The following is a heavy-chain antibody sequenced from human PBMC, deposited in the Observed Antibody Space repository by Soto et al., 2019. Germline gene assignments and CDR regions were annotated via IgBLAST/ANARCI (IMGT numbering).Heavy chain of an antibody. D-gene: IGHD3-10*01. CDR3: AKVKSGVIISNFDY. J-gene: IGHJ4*02. CDR2: ISGSGGST. CDR1: GFTFSSYA. V-gene: IGHV3-23*01. Sequence: PGGALRLSCAASGFTFSSYAMSWVRQAPGKGLEWVSAISGSGGSTYYADSVKGRFTISRDNSKNTLYLQMNSLRAEDTAVYYCAKVKSGVIISNFDYWGQGTLVTVSS.